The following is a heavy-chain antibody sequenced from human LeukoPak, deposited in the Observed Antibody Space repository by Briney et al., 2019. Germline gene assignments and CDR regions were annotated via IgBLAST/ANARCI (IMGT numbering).Heavy chain of an antibody. CDR2: ISSSGTTT. CDR1: GFTFSSFE. Sequence: GGSLRLSCAASGFTFSSFEINWVRQAPGKGLEWVSYISSSGTTTYYADSVKGRFTISRDNAKNSLYLQMNSLRAEDTAVYYCARGGYWSSTSCRYDSWGQGTLVTVSS. V-gene: IGHV3-48*03. J-gene: IGHJ4*02. CDR3: ARGGYWSSTSCRYDS. D-gene: IGHD2-2*01.